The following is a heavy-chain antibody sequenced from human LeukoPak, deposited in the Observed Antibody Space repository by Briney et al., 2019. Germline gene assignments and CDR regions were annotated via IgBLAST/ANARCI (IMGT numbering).Heavy chain of an antibody. J-gene: IGHJ4*02. Sequence: PSETLSLTCSVSGGSISSHYWSWIRQPPGKGPEWIGYIHSGGDTNYSPSLKGRVTMLVYTSKNHFSLRLNSVTAADTAVYYCARHANSRSGYYDYWGQGVLVTVPS. V-gene: IGHV4-59*08. CDR1: GGSISSHY. CDR2: IHSGGDT. D-gene: IGHD3-3*01. CDR3: ARHANSRSGYYDY.